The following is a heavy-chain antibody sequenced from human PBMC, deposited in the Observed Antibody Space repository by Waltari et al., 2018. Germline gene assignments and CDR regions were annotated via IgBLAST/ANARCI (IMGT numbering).Heavy chain of an antibody. D-gene: IGHD1-26*01. V-gene: IGHV3-53*01. J-gene: IGHJ3*02. Sequence: EVQLVESGGGLIQPGGSLRLSCAASGFTVSSNYMSWVRQAPGKGLEWVSVIYSGGNTYYADSVKGRFTISRDNSKNTLYLQMNSLKAEDTAVYYCAKGRVYSGSIVGAFDIWGQGTMVTVSS. CDR1: GFTVSSNY. CDR2: IYSGGNT. CDR3: AKGRVYSGSIVGAFDI.